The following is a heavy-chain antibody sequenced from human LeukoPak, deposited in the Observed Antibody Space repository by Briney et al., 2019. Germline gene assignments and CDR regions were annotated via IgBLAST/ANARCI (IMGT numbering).Heavy chain of an antibody. Sequence: ASVKVSCKASGYTFTSYDINWVRQATGQGLEWMGWMNPNSGNTGYAQKFQGRVTMTRNTSISTAYMELSSRRSEDNAVYYCARGRRREVYYYDSSGYYYNWGQGPLVTVSS. CDR3: ARGRRREVYYYDSSGYYYN. CDR2: MNPNSGNT. CDR1: GYTFTSYD. D-gene: IGHD3-22*01. J-gene: IGHJ4*02. V-gene: IGHV1-8*01.